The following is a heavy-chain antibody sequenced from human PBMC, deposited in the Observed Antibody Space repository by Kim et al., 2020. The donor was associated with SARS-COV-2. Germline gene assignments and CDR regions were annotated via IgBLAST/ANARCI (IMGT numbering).Heavy chain of an antibody. CDR3: ARGYCSRTSCQYYPDY. CDR1: GYIFTDYA. J-gene: IGHJ4*02. CDR2: INGGTGDR. D-gene: IGHD2-2*01. V-gene: IGHV1-3*01. Sequence: ASVKVSCKASGYIFTDYAIHWVRQAPGQRLEWLGWINGGTGDRKDSQKFQDRVTITRDASASTSDMEMSGLNSEDTAVYYCARGYCSRTSCQYYPDYWGQGTLVTVSS.